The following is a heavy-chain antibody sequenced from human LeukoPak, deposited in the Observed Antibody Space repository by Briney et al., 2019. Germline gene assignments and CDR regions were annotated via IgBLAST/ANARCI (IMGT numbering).Heavy chain of an antibody. J-gene: IGHJ4*02. CDR2: ISGSGGST. CDR1: GFTFSYYY. Sequence: PGGSLRLSCAASGFTFSYYYMSWVRQAPGKGLEWVSAISGSGGSTYYADSVKGRFTISRDNSKNTLYLQMNSLRAEDTAVYYCAKTLFVGLRTYYFDYWGQGTLVTVSS. CDR3: AKTLFVGLRTYYFDY. D-gene: IGHD4-17*01. V-gene: IGHV3-23*01.